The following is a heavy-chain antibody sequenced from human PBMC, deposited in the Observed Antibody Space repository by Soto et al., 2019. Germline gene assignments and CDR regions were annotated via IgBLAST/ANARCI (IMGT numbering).Heavy chain of an antibody. J-gene: IGHJ4*02. CDR3: ASLINASFDF. Sequence: QVHLQESGPGLVKPSETLSLTCTVSGDSVSTGSSHWNWIRQPPGKGLEWIGYIYASGSTCYNPSIKGRGTISVDTSKNQFSLKLRSVTAADTAVYYCASLINASFDFWGQGTLVTVSS. CDR1: GDSVSTGSSH. V-gene: IGHV4-61*01. D-gene: IGHD3-10*01. CDR2: IYASGST.